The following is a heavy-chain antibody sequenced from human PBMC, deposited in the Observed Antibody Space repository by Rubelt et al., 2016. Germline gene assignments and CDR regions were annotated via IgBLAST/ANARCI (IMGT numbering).Heavy chain of an antibody. Sequence: PGGSLRLSCAASGFTFSTYGMTWVRQAPGKGLEWVSAISGSGGSTYYTDSVKGRFTISRDNSKNTLYLQMNSLGAEDTAVYFCAKEPDFWSAQNWFDPWGQGTLVTVSS. CDR1: GFTFSTYG. D-gene: IGHD3-3*01. J-gene: IGHJ5*02. CDR2: ISGSGGST. V-gene: IGHV3-23*01. CDR3: AKEPDFWSAQNWFDP.